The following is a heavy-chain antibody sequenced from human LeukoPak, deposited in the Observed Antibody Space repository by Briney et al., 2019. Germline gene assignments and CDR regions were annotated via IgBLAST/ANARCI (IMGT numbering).Heavy chain of an antibody. CDR2: ISSSSSYI. V-gene: IGHV3-21*01. J-gene: IGHJ4*02. CDR1: GFTFSSYS. Sequence: GGSLRLSCAASGFTFSSYSMNWVRQAPGKGLEWVSSISSSSSYIYYADSVKGRFTISRDNAKNSLYLQMNSLRAEDTAVYYCARGGGQWLVRLDYWGQGTLVTVSS. CDR3: ARGGGQWLVRLDY. D-gene: IGHD6-19*01.